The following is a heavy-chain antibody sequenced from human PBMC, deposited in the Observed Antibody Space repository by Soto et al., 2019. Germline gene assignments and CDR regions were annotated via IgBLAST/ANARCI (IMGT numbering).Heavy chain of an antibody. CDR3: ARHFYDYLHY. CDR1: GYHFNNYW. Sequence: GESLKISCKASGYHFNNYWLGWVRQMPGKGLECVGIIYTGDSATTDSPSFQGQVTISVDKSINTAYLQWSSLKASDTAMYYCARHFYDYLHYSGPGTMLTVYS. D-gene: IGHD3-16*01. V-gene: IGHV5-51*01. CDR2: IYTGDSAT. J-gene: IGHJ4*02.